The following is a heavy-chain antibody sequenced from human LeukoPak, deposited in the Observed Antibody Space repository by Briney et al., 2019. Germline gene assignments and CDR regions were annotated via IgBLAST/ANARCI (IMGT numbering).Heavy chain of an antibody. CDR1: GFTFSSYA. CDR2: ISYDGSNK. Sequence: GGSLRLSCAASGFTFSSYAMHWVRQAPGKGLEWVAVISYDGSNKYYADSVKGRFTISRDNSKNTLYLQMNSLRAEDTAVYYCASPYCSSTSCYDYYYYGMDVWGQGTRVTVSS. J-gene: IGHJ6*02. CDR3: ASPYCSSTSCYDYYYYGMDV. V-gene: IGHV3-30-3*01. D-gene: IGHD2-2*01.